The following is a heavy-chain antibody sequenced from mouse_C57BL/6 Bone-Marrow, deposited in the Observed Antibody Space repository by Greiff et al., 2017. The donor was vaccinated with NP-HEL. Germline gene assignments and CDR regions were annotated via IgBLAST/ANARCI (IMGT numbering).Heavy chain of an antibody. CDR2: ITHSGET. Sequence: QVQLKESGPGLVKPSQSLFLTCSITGFPITSGYYWIWIRQSPGKPLEWMGYITHSGETFYNPSLQSPISITRETSKNQFFLPLNPVTTEDTAMYYCAGDYDGYWYFDVWGTGTTVTVSS. CDR1: GFPITSGYY. J-gene: IGHJ1*03. D-gene: IGHD2-3*01. CDR3: AGDYDGYWYFDV. V-gene: IGHV12-3*01.